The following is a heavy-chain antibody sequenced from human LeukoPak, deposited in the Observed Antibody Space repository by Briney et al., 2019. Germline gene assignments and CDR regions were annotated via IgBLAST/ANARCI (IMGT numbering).Heavy chain of an antibody. CDR3: AKSRLYSSGSADY. D-gene: IGHD6-19*01. CDR2: ISSDGTNK. V-gene: IGHV3-30*18. J-gene: IGHJ4*02. Sequence: GGSLRLSCAASGFTFSAFGMHWVCQAPGRGLEWVAVISSDGTNKYYTDSVKGRFTISRDNSKNTLYMKMNSLRAEDTAVYSCAKSRLYSSGSADYWGQGTLVTVSS. CDR1: GFTFSAFG.